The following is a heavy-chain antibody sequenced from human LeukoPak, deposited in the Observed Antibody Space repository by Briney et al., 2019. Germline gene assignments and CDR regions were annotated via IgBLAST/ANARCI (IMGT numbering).Heavy chain of an antibody. CDR1: DSSITSGYF. D-gene: IGHD3-10*01. CDR3: ARKRGHPDAFDI. V-gene: IGHV4-38-2*02. CDR2: IYHSGNT. J-gene: IGHJ3*02. Sequence: SETLSLTCSVSDSSITSGYFWGWIRQPPGKGLEWIGEIYHSGNTNYNPSLKSRVTISVDRSKNQFSLKLSSVTAADTAVYYCARKRGHPDAFDIWGQGTMVTVSS.